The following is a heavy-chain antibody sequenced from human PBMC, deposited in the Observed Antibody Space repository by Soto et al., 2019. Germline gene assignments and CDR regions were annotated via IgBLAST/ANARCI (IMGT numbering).Heavy chain of an antibody. V-gene: IGHV1-69*01. CDR3: ARGVPSITIFGVVAYAFDI. D-gene: IGHD3-3*01. CDR2: IIPIFGTA. Sequence: QVQLVQSGAEVKKPGSSVKVSCKASGGTFSSYAISWVRQAPGQGLEWMGGIIPIFGTANYAQKFQGRVTITADESTSTAYMELSSLRSEDTAVYYCARGVPSITIFGVVAYAFDIWGQGTMVTVSS. CDR1: GGTFSSYA. J-gene: IGHJ3*02.